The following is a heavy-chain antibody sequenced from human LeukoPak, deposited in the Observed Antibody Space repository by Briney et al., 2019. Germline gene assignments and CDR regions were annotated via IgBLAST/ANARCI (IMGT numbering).Heavy chain of an antibody. Sequence: GGSLRLSCAASAFTFDDSAMHWVRQAPGKGLEWVSSMSWNSSSIACADSVKGRFTISRDNSKNTLYLQMNSLRAEDTAVYYCAKGGLYYDILTGYYDYWGQGTLVTVSS. CDR1: AFTFDDSA. CDR3: AKGGLYYDILTGYYDY. V-gene: IGHV3-9*01. CDR2: MSWNSSSI. J-gene: IGHJ4*02. D-gene: IGHD3-9*01.